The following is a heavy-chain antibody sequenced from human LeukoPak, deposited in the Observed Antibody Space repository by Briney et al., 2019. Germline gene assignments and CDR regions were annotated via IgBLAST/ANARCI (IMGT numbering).Heavy chain of an antibody. Sequence: SETLSLTCTVSGGSISSYYWSWIRQPPGKGLEWIGYIYYSGSTNYNPSLKSRVTISVDTSKNQFSLKLSSLTAADTAVYYCARSVDYDFWSGYYGHFDYWGQGTLVTVSS. J-gene: IGHJ4*02. D-gene: IGHD3-3*01. CDR2: IYYSGST. CDR1: GGSISSYY. V-gene: IGHV4-59*08. CDR3: ARSVDYDFWSGYYGHFDY.